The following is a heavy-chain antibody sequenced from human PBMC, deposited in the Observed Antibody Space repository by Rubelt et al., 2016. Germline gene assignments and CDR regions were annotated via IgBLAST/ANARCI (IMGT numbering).Heavy chain of an antibody. Sequence: GGSFSGYYWSWIRQPPGKGLEWIGEINHSGSTNYNPSLKSRVTISVDTSKNQFSLKLSSVTAADTAVYYCASPRGKTVYIMVRGRSDGMDVWGQGTTVTVSS. CDR1: GGSFSGYY. CDR2: INHSGST. J-gene: IGHJ6*02. V-gene: IGHV4-34*01. D-gene: IGHD3-10*01. CDR3: ASPRGKTVYIMVRGRSDGMDV.